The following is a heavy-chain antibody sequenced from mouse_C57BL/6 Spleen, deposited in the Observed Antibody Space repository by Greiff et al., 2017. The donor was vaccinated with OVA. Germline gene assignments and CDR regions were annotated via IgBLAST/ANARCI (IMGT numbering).Heavy chain of an antibody. CDR3: ARGVVAQDYAMDY. J-gene: IGHJ4*01. D-gene: IGHD1-1*01. CDR1: GYTFTNYW. V-gene: IGHV1-63*01. CDR2: IYPGGGYT. Sequence: QVQLQQSGAELVRPGTSVKMSCKASGYTFTNYWIGWAKQRPGHGLEWIGDIYPGGGYTNYNEKFKGKATLTADKYSSTAYMQFSSLTSEDSAIYYCARGVVAQDYAMDYWGQGTSVTVSS.